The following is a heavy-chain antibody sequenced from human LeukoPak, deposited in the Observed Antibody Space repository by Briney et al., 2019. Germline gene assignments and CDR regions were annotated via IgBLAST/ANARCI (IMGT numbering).Heavy chain of an antibody. J-gene: IGHJ4*02. V-gene: IGHV4-34*01. CDR1: GGSFSGYY. D-gene: IGHD5-12*01. Sequence: SETLSLTCAVYGGSFSGYYWSWIRQPPGKGLEWIGEINHSGSTNYNPSLKSRVTISVDTSKNQFSLKLSSVTAADTAVYYCASQDSGYPTLGGYWGQGTLVTVSS. CDR2: INHSGST. CDR3: ASQDSGYPTLGGY.